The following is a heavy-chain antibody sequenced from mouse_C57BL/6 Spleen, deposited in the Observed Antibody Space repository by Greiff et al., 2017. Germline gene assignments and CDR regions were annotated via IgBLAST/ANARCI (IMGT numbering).Heavy chain of an antibody. D-gene: IGHD1-1*01. Sequence: EVKLVESGGDLVKPGGSLKLSCAASGFTFSSYGMSWVRQTPDKRLEWVATISSGGSYTYYPDSVKGRFTISRDNAKNTLYLQISSLKSEDTAMYYCARHNHGSSRYYFDYWGQGTTLTVSS. CDR1: GFTFSSYG. CDR2: ISSGGSYT. J-gene: IGHJ2*01. CDR3: ARHNHGSSRYYFDY. V-gene: IGHV5-6*01.